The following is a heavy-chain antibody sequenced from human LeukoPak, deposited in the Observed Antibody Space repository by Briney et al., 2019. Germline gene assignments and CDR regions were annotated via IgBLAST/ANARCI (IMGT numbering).Heavy chain of an antibody. D-gene: IGHD5-12*01. CDR2: IHYTGST. V-gene: IGHV4-59*01. Sequence: SETLSLTCTVSGGSISSYYWSWIRQPPGKGLECIGYIHYTGSTNYNPSLKSRVTISVETSKNQFSLKLSSVTAADTAVYYCARDGYSGYVSDDAFDIWGQGTMVTVSS. CDR3: ARDGYSGYVSDDAFDI. CDR1: GGSISSYY. J-gene: IGHJ3*02.